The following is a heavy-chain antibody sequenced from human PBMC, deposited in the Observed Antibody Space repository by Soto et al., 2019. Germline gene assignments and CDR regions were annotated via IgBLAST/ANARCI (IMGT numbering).Heavy chain of an antibody. Sequence: SETLSLTCTVSGGSIISSTYYWVLIRQPPGKDLEWIGSIYYSGSAYYNPSLRSRVTISVDTSKNQFSLKLYSVTAADTAVYYCARHPHDYGTYLDYWGRGTLVTVSS. D-gene: IGHD4-17*01. CDR3: ARHPHDYGTYLDY. V-gene: IGHV4-39*01. CDR2: IYYSGSA. CDR1: GGSIISSTYY. J-gene: IGHJ4*02.